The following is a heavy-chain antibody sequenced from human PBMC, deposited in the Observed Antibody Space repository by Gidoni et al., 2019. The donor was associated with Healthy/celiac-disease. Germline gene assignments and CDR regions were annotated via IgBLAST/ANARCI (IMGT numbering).Heavy chain of an antibody. V-gene: IGHV1-69*01. CDR3: AGSDIVVVPAAPLGY. Sequence: QVQLVQSGAEVKKPGSSVKVSCKASGGPFSSYAISWVRQAPGQGLEWMGGIIPIFGTENYAQKVQGRVTMTADESTSTAYMELSSLRSEDTAVYYCAGSDIVVVPAAPLGYWGQGTLVTV. J-gene: IGHJ4*02. CDR1: GGPFSSYA. D-gene: IGHD2-2*01. CDR2: IIPIFGTE.